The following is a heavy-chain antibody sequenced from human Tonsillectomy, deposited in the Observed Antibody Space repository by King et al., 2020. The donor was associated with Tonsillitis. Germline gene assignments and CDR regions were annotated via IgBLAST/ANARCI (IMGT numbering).Heavy chain of an antibody. D-gene: IGHD5-12*01. V-gene: IGHV3-21*01. CDR1: GFTFSSYS. Sequence: VQLVESGGGLVKPGGSLRLSCAASGFTFSSYSMNWVRQAPGKGLEWVSCISSSGRYIYYAASVKGRFTISRDSAKNSLYLQITSLRAEDTAVYYCARGGGFSGYAYMDVWGKGTTATVSS. CDR2: ISSSGRYI. CDR3: ARGGGFSGYAYMDV. J-gene: IGHJ6*03.